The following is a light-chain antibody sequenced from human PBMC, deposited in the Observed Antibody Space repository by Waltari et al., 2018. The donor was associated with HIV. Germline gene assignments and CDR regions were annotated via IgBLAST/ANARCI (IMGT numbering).Light chain of an antibody. CDR2: KVS. CDR3: MQGTHWPIT. J-gene: IGKJ5*01. V-gene: IGKV2-30*01. Sequence: VVVTQSPLSLPVSLGQPASISCNSTQNLVYSDGNTYLNWFHQRPGQSPRRLIYKVSNRDSGVPDRFSGSGSGTDFTLKISRVEAEDVGVYYCMQGTHWPITFGQGTRLEIK. CDR1: QNLVYSDGNTY.